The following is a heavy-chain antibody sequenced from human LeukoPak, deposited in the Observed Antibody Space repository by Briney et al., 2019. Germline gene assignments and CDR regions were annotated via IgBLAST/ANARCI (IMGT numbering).Heavy chain of an antibody. Sequence: PGGSLRLSCAASGFTFSKAWMSWVRQAPGKGLDWVGRIKSKTDGGTTDYAAPVKGRFTISRDDSKNTLYLQMNSLKTEDTALYYCTTVKGDSSWDRYSWFDPWGQGTLVTVSS. CDR2: IKSKTDGGTT. J-gene: IGHJ5*02. D-gene: IGHD6-13*01. CDR1: GFTFSKAW. V-gene: IGHV3-15*01. CDR3: TTVKGDSSWDRYSWFDP.